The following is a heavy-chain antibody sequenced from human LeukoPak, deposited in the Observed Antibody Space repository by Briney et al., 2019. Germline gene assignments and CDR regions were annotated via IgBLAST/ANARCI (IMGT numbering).Heavy chain of an antibody. CDR3: ARGLNWNDYYYYMDV. CDR2: INHSGST. D-gene: IGHD1-1*01. CDR1: GGSFSGYY. J-gene: IGHJ6*03. V-gene: IGHV4-34*01. Sequence: SETLSLTCAVYGGSFSGYYWSWIRQPPGKGREWIGEINHSGSTNYNPSLKSRVTISVDTSKNQFSLKLSSVTAADTAVYYCARGLNWNDYYYYMDVWGKGTTVTVSS.